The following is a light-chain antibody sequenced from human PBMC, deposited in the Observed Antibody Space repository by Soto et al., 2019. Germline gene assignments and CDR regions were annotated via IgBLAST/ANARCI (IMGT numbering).Light chain of an antibody. Sequence: QSALTQPPSASGSXXXXXXISCTGTSSDVGGYNYVSWYQQHPGKAPKFMIYEVSKRPSGVPDRVSGSKSGNTASLTVSGLQAEDEADYYCSSYAGGNNVVFGGGTKLTVL. V-gene: IGLV2-8*01. CDR1: SSDVGGYNY. CDR2: EVS. CDR3: SSYAGGNNVV. J-gene: IGLJ2*01.